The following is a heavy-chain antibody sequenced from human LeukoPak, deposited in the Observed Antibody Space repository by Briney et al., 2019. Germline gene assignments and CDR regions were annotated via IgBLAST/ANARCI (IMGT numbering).Heavy chain of an antibody. CDR2: DNTYNGDT. Sequence: ATVKVTCKASGCTITSYGSCWLGREPRQKREWMSWDNTYNGDTKYAQRLQARVTITTDTSTTTSYMNLRSVTSADTAVFYCEIHAHWYYYDAFHIWREGTMLCVPS. D-gene: IGHD1-7*01. J-gene: IGHJ3*02. CDR3: EIHAHWYYYDAFHI. CDR1: GCTITSYG. V-gene: IGHV1-18*01.